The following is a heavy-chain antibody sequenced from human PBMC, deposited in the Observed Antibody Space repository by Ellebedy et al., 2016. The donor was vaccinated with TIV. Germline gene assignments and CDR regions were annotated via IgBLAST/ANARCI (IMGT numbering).Heavy chain of an antibody. CDR3: ARHPNAGWILSAIDY. CDR1: GGSISSYY. V-gene: IGHV4-59*08. Sequence: MPSETLSLTCTVSGGSISSYYWSWIRQPPGKGLEWIGYIYYSGSTNYNPSLKSRVTISVDTSKNQFSLKLSSMTAADTAVYYCARHPNAGWILSAIDYWGQGTLVTVSS. J-gene: IGHJ4*02. D-gene: IGHD2-2*03. CDR2: IYYSGST.